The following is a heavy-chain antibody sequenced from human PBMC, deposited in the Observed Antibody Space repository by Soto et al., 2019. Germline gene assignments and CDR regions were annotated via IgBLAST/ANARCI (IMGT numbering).Heavy chain of an antibody. Sequence: GGSLRLSCVASGLTFSSYSMNWVRQAPGEGLEWVSTFVGSTGSTFYADSVKGRFTISRDDSKNTLYLQMNSLRAEDTAVYYCAKRHTTVATPANYFDYWGQGTLVTVSS. CDR3: AKRHTTVATPANYFDY. V-gene: IGHV3-23*01. J-gene: IGHJ4*02. CDR1: GLTFSSYS. D-gene: IGHD1-1*01. CDR2: FVGSTGST.